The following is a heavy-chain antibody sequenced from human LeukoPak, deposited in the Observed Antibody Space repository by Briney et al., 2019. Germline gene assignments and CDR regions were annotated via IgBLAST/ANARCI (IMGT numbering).Heavy chain of an antibody. J-gene: IGHJ4*02. CDR3: ARLLGTNNLDY. CDR2: IWFDGRLQ. V-gene: IGHV3-33*01. D-gene: IGHD1-7*01. Sequence: GGSVRLSCAASGFIFRRHGMHGVRQAPGKGLEWVAVIWFDGRLQSFADSVKGRFTVSRDNSKNTLYLQMNSLRGEDTAVYFCARLLGTNNLDYWGQGTLVTVSS. CDR1: GFIFRRHG.